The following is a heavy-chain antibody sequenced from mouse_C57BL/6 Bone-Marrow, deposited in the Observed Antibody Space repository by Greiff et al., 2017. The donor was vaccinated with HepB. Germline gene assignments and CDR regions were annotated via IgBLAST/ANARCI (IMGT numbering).Heavy chain of an antibody. CDR3: ARHEVVYYGSSNYFDY. D-gene: IGHD1-1*01. Sequence: VQLQQSGAELVKPGASVKLSCKASGYTFPEYTIHWVKQRSGQGLEWIGWFYPGSGSIKYNEKFKDKATLTADKSSSTVYMELSRLTSEDSAVYFCARHEVVYYGSSNYFDYWGQGTTLTVSS. J-gene: IGHJ2*01. CDR2: FYPGSGSI. V-gene: IGHV1-62-2*01. CDR1: GYTFPEYT.